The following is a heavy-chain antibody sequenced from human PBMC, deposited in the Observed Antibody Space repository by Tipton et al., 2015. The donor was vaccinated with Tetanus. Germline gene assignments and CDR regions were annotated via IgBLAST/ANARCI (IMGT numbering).Heavy chain of an antibody. D-gene: IGHD6-6*01. CDR1: GGSINSYY. J-gene: IGHJ5*02. V-gene: IGHV4-59*01. Sequence: TLSLTCTVSGGSINSYYWSWVRQPPGKGLEWIAYIHYSGRTNYNPSLKSRVTISVDTSKNQFSLKLSSVTAADTAVYYCARVGLVMAARRRNWFDPWGQGTLVTVSS. CDR3: ARVGLVMAARRRNWFDP. CDR2: IHYSGRT.